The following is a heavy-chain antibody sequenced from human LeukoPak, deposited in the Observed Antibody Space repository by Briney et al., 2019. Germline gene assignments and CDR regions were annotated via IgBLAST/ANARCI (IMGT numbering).Heavy chain of an antibody. D-gene: IGHD5-24*01. V-gene: IGHV4-59*11. CDR3: ARSSRDPDRAFDI. Sequence: SETLSLTCTVSGGGISNHYWSWIRQPRRKGVEWIVYIYYDGSTDYSPSLRSRVTISLDTSKNQFSLRLSSVTAADTAVYYCARSSRDPDRAFDIWGQGTMVSVSS. J-gene: IGHJ3*02. CDR1: GGGISNHY. CDR2: IYYDGST.